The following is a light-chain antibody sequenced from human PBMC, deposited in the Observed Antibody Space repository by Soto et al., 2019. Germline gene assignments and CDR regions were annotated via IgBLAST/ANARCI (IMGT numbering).Light chain of an antibody. J-gene: IGKJ5*01. CDR1: QIVSSD. CDR3: QQRNIWPPVT. V-gene: IGKV3-11*01. CDR2: GAF. Sequence: EIVITLSASTVSLSPGERATLSCRASQIVSSDLAWYQQKPGQAPRLVIYGAFNRATGIPARFSGSGSGTDFTLTISSLEPEDFAVYYCQQRNIWPPVTFGQGTRLEIK.